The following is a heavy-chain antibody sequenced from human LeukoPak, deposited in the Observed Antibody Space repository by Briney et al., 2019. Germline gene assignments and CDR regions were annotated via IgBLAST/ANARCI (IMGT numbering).Heavy chain of an antibody. D-gene: IGHD4-17*01. Sequence: GGSLRLSCAASGFTVSSNYMSWVRQAPGKGLEWVSVIYSGGNTSYADSVKGRFTISRDNSKNTLYLQMNSLRAEDTAVYYCAKDLSPGYGDYVGYWGQGTLVTVSS. J-gene: IGHJ4*02. V-gene: IGHV3-53*01. CDR3: AKDLSPGYGDYVGY. CDR2: IYSGGNT. CDR1: GFTVSSNY.